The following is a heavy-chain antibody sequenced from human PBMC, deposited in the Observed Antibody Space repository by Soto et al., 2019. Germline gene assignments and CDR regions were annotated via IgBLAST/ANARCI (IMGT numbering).Heavy chain of an antibody. Sequence: ASVKVSCKASGYTFTSYAMHWVRQAPGQRLEWMGWINAGNGNTKYPQKFQGRVTITRDTSASTAYMELSSLRSEDTAVYYCARGLYTPFDYWGQGTLVTVSS. CDR2: INAGNGNT. D-gene: IGHD2-2*02. V-gene: IGHV1-3*01. CDR3: ARGLYTPFDY. J-gene: IGHJ4*02. CDR1: GYTFTSYA.